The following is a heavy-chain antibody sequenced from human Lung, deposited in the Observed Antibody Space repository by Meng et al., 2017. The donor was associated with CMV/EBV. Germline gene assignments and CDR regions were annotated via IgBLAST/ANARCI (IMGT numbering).Heavy chain of an antibody. J-gene: IGHJ4*02. V-gene: IGHV3-11*01. CDR2: VSRSGSST. CDR1: GFTFRDYY. D-gene: IGHD3-3*02. CDR3: ARVAPPSVHLDY. Sequence: GGSXRLXCAASGFTFRDYYMSWIRQAPGKGLEWVSYVSRSGSSTYYADSVKGRFTISRDNARNSLSLQMNSLRAEETAVYYCARVAPPSVHLDYWGQGTLVTVSS.